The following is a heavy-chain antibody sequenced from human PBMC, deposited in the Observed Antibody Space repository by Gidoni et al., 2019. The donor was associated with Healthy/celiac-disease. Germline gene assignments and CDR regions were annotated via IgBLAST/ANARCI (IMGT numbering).Heavy chain of an antibody. J-gene: IGHJ6*02. V-gene: IGHV1-58*02. D-gene: IGHD1-26*01. CDR1: LFTFTSSA. CDR2: IVVGSGNT. CDR3: AAELGDSGHDYYGMDY. Sequence: QLQPVQSGPEARRPGHSVKVPCTPSLFTFTSSAMQWVRQARGQGLEWLGWIVVGSGNTNYAQKFQERVTITMDMSTSTAYMELSSLRSEDTAVYYCAAELGDSGHDYYGMDYWGQGTTVTVSS.